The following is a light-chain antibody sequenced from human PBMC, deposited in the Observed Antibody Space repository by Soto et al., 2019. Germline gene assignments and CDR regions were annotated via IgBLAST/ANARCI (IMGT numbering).Light chain of an antibody. CDR3: QQHNSYSQT. Sequence: DIQMTQSPPTLSASVGDRVTITCRASQSIRHYLAWYQQMPGKAPKLLIYGASTLKSGVPSRFSGSGSRTECTLSISSPQPDDFGTYFCQQHNSYSQTFGQGTKVESK. CDR1: QSIRHY. V-gene: IGKV1-5*01. J-gene: IGKJ1*01. CDR2: GAS.